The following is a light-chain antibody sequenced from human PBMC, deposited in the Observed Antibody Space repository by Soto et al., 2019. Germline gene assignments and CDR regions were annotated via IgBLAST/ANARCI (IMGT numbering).Light chain of an antibody. CDR2: DDS. V-gene: IGLV3-21*02. CDR1: DIESKR. CDR3: QVWDSSNDHVV. J-gene: IGLJ2*01. Sequence: SYELTQPPSVSVAPGQTARITCGGSDIESKRVHWFQQKPGQAPVLVVYDDSDRPSGIPERFSGSNSGNTATLTISRVEAGDEADYYCQVWDSSNDHVVFGGGTKVTVL.